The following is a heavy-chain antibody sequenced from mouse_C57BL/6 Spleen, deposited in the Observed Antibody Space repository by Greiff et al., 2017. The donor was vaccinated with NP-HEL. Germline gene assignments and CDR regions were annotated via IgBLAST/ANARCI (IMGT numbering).Heavy chain of an antibody. V-gene: IGHV1-15*01. CDR3: TRRYYGYFDV. J-gene: IGHJ1*03. Sequence: VQLQQSGAELVRPGASVTLSCKASGYTFTDYEMHWVKQTPVHGLEWIGAIDPETGGTAYNQKFKGKAILTADKSSSTAYMVLRSLTSEDSAVYYCTRRYYGYFDVWGTGTTVTVSS. CDR1: GYTFTDYE. CDR2: IDPETGGT.